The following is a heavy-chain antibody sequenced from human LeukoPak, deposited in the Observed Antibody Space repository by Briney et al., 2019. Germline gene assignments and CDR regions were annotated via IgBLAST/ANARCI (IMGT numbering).Heavy chain of an antibody. CDR2: IKSKSDGGTT. V-gene: IGHV3-15*01. Sequence: GGPLRLSCAASGFTFSNAWMSWVRQTPGKGLEWVGRIKSKSDGGTTDYAAPVKGRFTISRDDSKNTLYLEMNSLRAEDTAVYYCAKDIGGYYDYWGQGILVTVSS. J-gene: IGHJ4*02. CDR1: GFTFSNAW. D-gene: IGHD3-10*01. CDR3: AKDIGGYYDY.